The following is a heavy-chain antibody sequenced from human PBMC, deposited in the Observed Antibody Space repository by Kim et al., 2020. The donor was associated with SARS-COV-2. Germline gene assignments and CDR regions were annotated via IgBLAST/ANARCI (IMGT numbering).Heavy chain of an antibody. Sequence: DYTLSVKIRVTINPDQSKNHFSLQLNSVTPEDTAVYYCAREGWLVGFDYWGQGTLVTVSS. J-gene: IGHJ4*02. CDR3: AREGWLVGFDY. V-gene: IGHV6-1*01. D-gene: IGHD6-19*01.